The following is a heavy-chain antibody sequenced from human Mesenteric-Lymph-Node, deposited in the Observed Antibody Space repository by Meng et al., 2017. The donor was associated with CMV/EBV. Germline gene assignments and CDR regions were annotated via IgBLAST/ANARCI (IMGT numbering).Heavy chain of an antibody. D-gene: IGHD5-12*01. CDR2: ISSSSSTI. CDR3: ARGGPGGYGGPADF. J-gene: IGHJ4*02. Sequence: LTGAASGFTFSSYSMNWVRQAPGKGLEWVSYISSSSSTIYYADSVKGRFTISRDNSNNTLYLEMNSLRAEDTAVFYCARGGPGGYGGPADFWGQGTLVTVSS. CDR1: GFTFSSYS. V-gene: IGHV3-48*01.